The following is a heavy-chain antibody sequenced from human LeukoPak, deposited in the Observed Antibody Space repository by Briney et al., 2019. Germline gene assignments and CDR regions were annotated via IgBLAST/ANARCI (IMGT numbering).Heavy chain of an antibody. V-gene: IGHV3-43*01. CDR2: ISWDGGST. CDR1: GFTFDDNT. CDR3: AKDKAVAAYFDY. Sequence: GGSLRLSCAASGFTFDDNTMHWVRQAPGKVLEWVSLISWDGGSTYYADSVKGRFTISRDNSKNSLYLQMNSLRTEDTALYYCAKDKAVAAYFDYWGQGTLVTVSS. J-gene: IGHJ4*02. D-gene: IGHD6-19*01.